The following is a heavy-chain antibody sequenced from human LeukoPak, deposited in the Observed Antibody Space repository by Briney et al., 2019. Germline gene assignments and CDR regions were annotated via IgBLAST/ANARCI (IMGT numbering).Heavy chain of an antibody. CDR1: GFTFSDYY. CDR3: ARDADGGSYPVDAFDI. Sequence: GGSLRLSCAASGFTFSDYYMSWIRQAPGKGLEWVSYISSSGSTIYYADSVKGRFTISRDNAKNSLYLQMNSLRAEDTAVYYCARDADGGSYPVDAFDIWGQGTMVTVSS. V-gene: IGHV3-11*01. J-gene: IGHJ3*02. D-gene: IGHD1-26*01. CDR2: ISSSGSTI.